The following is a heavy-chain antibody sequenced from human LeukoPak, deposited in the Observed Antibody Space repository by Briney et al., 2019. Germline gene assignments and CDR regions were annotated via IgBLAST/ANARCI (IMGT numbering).Heavy chain of an antibody. CDR1: GFTFSSYW. D-gene: IGHD6-19*01. J-gene: IGHJ6*02. CDR3: ARDRDSSGWYPGYYYGMDV. Sequence: GGSLRLSCAASGFTFSSYWMHWVRQAPGKGLVWVSRINSDGSSTSYADSVKGRFTISRDNAKNTLYLQMNSLRAEDTAVCYCARDRDSSGWYPGYYYGMDVWGQGTTVTVSS. V-gene: IGHV3-74*01. CDR2: INSDGSST.